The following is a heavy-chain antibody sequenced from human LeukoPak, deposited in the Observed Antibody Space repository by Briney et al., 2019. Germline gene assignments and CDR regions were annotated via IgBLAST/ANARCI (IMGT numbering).Heavy chain of an antibody. D-gene: IGHD2-21*01. Sequence: GGSLSLSCVVSGFTFSSYWMSWVRQAPGKGLEWVANVKRDGGEKYYVDSVKGRFTISRDNAKKSLYLQMNSLRAEDTAVYYCAREGHSGDYFDYWGQGTLVTVSS. CDR3: AREGHSGDYFDY. CDR1: GFTFSSYW. CDR2: VKRDGGEK. J-gene: IGHJ4*02. V-gene: IGHV3-7*05.